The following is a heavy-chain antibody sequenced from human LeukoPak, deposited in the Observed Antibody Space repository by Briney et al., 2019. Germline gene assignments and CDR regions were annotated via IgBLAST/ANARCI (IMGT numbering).Heavy chain of an antibody. Sequence: SVKVSCKASGGTFSSYAISWVRQAPGQGLEWMGRIIPILGIANYAQKFQGRVTITADKSTSTAYMELSSLRSEDTAVYYCALGVGAITQDYWGQGTLVTVSS. CDR1: GGTFSSYA. D-gene: IGHD1-26*01. CDR3: ALGVGAITQDY. J-gene: IGHJ4*02. V-gene: IGHV1-69*04. CDR2: IIPILGIA.